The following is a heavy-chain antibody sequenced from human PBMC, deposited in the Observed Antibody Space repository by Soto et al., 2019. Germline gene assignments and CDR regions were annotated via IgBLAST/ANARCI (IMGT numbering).Heavy chain of an antibody. J-gene: IGHJ3*02. CDR1: GGSISSYY. D-gene: IGHD3-16*01. V-gene: IGHV4-59*08. CDR3: ARRYGWAFDI. Sequence: QVQLQESGPGLVKPSETLSFTCTVSGGSISSYYWSWIRQPPGKGLEWIGYIYYSGSTNYNPSLKSRVTISVDTSKNQFSLKLSSVTAADTAVYYCARRYGWAFDIWGQGTMVTVSS. CDR2: IYYSGST.